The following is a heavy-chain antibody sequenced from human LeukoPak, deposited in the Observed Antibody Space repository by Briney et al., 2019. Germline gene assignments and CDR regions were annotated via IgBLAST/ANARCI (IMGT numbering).Heavy chain of an antibody. Sequence: GASVKVSCKASGYTFTSHDINWARQATGQGLEWMGWMNPNSGNTGYAQKFQGRVTMTRNTSISTAYMELSSLRSEDTAVYYCARADDSSGRSLDYWGQGTLVTVSS. CDR1: GYTFTSHD. CDR2: MNPNSGNT. V-gene: IGHV1-8*01. J-gene: IGHJ4*02. D-gene: IGHD3-22*01. CDR3: ARADDSSGRSLDY.